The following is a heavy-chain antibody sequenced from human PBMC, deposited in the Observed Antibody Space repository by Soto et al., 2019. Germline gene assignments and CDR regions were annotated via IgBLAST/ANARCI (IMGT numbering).Heavy chain of an antibody. V-gene: IGHV5-10-1*01. CDR1: GYIFTSYW. CDR3: ARHRNPDVYGYYYYGMDV. CDR2: IDPSDSYT. J-gene: IGHJ6*02. Sequence: PGESLKISCNGSGYIFTSYWISWVRQMPGKGLEWMGRIDPSDSYTNYSPSFQGHVTISADKSISTAYLQWSSLKASDTAMYYCARHRNPDVYGYYYYGMDVWGQGTTVTVSS. D-gene: IGHD1-1*01.